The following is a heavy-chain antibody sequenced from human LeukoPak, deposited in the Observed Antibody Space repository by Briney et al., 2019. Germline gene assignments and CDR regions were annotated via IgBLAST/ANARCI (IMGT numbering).Heavy chain of an antibody. Sequence: ASVKVSCKASGYTLTSYGISWVRQAPGQGLEWMGWISAYNGNTNYAQKLQGRVTMTTDASTSTANMEMRSLRSDGTAVYYCTRTANMIVVPPYNRGQETLVTDAS. V-gene: IGHV1-18*01. CDR3: TRTANMIVVPPYN. D-gene: IGHD3-22*01. CDR1: GYTLTSYG. J-gene: IGHJ4*02. CDR2: ISAYNGNT.